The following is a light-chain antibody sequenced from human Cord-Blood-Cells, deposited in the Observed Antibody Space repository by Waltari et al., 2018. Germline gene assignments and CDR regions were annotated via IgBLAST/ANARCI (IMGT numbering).Light chain of an antibody. J-gene: IGLJ2*01. V-gene: IGLV1-47*01. CDR1: SSNFGSNY. CDR3: AAWDDSLSGVV. Sequence: QSVLTQPPSASGTPGQRVTTPCSGSSSNFGSNYVYWYQQLPGTAPKLLIYRNNQRPSGVPDRFSGSKSGTSASLAISGLRSEDEADYYCAAWDDSLSGVVFGGGTKLTVL. CDR2: RNN.